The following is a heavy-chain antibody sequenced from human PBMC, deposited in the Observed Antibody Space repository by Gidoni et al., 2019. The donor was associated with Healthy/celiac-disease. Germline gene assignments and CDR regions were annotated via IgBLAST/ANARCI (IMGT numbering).Heavy chain of an antibody. CDR1: GYTFPTYY. D-gene: IGHD3-16*02. V-gene: IGHV1-46*03. CDR3: ASLLRLGELSGYYYGMDV. CDR2: INPSGGST. J-gene: IGHJ6*02. Sequence: QVQLVQSGAEVRKPGASVKVSCKASGYTFPTYYMHWVRQAPGQGLEWMGIINPSGGSTSYAQKFQGRVTMTRDTSTSTVYMELSSLRSEDTAVYYCASLLRLGELSGYYYGMDVWGQGTTVTVSS.